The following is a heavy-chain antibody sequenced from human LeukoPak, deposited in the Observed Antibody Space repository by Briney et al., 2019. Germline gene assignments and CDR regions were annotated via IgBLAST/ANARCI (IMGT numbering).Heavy chain of an antibody. CDR2: ISSSGSGGST. V-gene: IGHV3-11*01. J-gene: IGHJ3*02. Sequence: GGSLRLSCAASGFTFSDYYMSWIRQAPGKGLEWVSYISSSGSGGSTYYADSVKGRFTISRDNSKNTLYLQMNSLRAEDTAVYYCAKDKGQITIFGVGAFDIWGQGTMVTVSS. CDR1: GFTFSDYY. D-gene: IGHD3-3*01. CDR3: AKDKGQITIFGVGAFDI.